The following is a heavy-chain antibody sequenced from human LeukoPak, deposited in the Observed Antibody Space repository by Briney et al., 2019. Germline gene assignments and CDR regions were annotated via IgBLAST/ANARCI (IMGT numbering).Heavy chain of an antibody. V-gene: IGHV3-66*01. J-gene: IGHJ4*02. CDR3: ARDGSSGWYWVDY. Sequence: PGGSLRLSCAASGFTVSSNSMSWVRQAPGKGLEWVSVIYDGGSTYHTDSVKGRFSFSRDNSKNTVYLQMNSLRAEDTAVYYCARDGSSGWYWVDYWGQGTLVTVSS. D-gene: IGHD6-19*01. CDR1: GFTVSSNS. CDR2: IYDGGST.